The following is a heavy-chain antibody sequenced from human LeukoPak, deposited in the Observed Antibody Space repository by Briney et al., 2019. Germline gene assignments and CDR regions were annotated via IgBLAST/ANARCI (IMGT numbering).Heavy chain of an antibody. CDR2: VRSEAKGGTT. Sequence: PSGTLSLTCAVSGGSISSSNWWSWVRQPPGKGLEWIGRVRSEAKGGTTDYAAPVKGRFSISRDDSTNTLYLQMDSLKIEDAAVYFCTTEGGFWGYHALDLWGRGTTVTVSS. CDR3: TTEGGFWGYHALDL. J-gene: IGHJ3*01. D-gene: IGHD7-27*01. V-gene: IGHV3-15*03. CDR1: GGSISSSNW.